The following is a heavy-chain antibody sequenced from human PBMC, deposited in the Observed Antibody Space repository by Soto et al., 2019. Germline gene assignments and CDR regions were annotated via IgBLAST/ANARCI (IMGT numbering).Heavy chain of an antibody. J-gene: IGHJ4*02. CDR1: GFTVSSNY. CDR2: ISYDGSNK. Sequence: GGSLRLSCAASGFTVSSNYMSWVRQAPGKGLEWVAVISYDGSNKYYADSVKGRFTISRDNSKNTLYLQMNSLRAEDTAVYYCAREEEEYYFDYWGQGTLVTVSS. V-gene: IGHV3-30-3*01. CDR3: AREEEEYYFDY.